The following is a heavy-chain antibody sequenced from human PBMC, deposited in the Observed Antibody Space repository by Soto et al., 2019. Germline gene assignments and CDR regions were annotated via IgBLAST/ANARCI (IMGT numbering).Heavy chain of an antibody. V-gene: IGHV1-2*02. D-gene: IGHD2-8*02. Sequence: ASVKVSFKSAGYTFTGYYIHWVRQAPGQGLAWRVWIHPSLSGTDHATKFQGRVTLTSDTSGNTACMKLSNLTSDDTAKYYSAQYCTSYWTGSPKDDYGMDVWGQGTMVTVSS. CDR1: GYTFTGYY. CDR2: IHPSLSGT. J-gene: IGHJ6*02. CDR3: AQYCTSYWTGSPKDDYGMDV.